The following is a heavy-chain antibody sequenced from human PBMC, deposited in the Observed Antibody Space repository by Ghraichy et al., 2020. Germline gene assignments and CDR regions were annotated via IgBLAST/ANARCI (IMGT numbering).Heavy chain of an antibody. J-gene: IGHJ3*02. D-gene: IGHD2-8*01. CDR2: FYYTGGT. CDR1: GYSISSGYS. CDR3: AKDNGGISDAFDI. V-gene: IGHV4-38-2*02. Sequence: SETLSLTCAVSGYSISSGYSWVWIRQPPGKGLEWIGVFYYTGGTYYNPSLKSRVTISVDTSKNQFSLRLSSVTAADTAVYYCAKDNGGISDAFDIWGQGTVITVSS.